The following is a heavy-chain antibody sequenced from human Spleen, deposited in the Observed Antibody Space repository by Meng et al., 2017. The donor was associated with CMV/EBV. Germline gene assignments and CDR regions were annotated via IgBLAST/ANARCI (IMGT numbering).Heavy chain of an antibody. CDR2: INPNSGGT. Sequence: ASVKVSCKTSGYNFTDYYMHWVRQAPGQGLEWMRWINPNSGGTNYAQKFQGRVTMTGDTSITTAYLEVSRLRPDDMATYYCARVKRYCTGGSCSSTGYYGMDVWGQGTTVTVSS. D-gene: IGHD2-15*01. CDR3: ARVKRYCTGGSCSSTGYYGMDV. V-gene: IGHV1-2*02. CDR1: GYNFTDYY. J-gene: IGHJ6*02.